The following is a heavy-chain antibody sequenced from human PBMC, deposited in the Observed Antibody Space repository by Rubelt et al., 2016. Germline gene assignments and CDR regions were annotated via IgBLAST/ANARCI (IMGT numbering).Heavy chain of an antibody. J-gene: IGHJ6*02. CDR3: ARGLSYGNDYYYGMDV. CDR2: INHSGST. CDR1: GGSFSGYY. D-gene: IGHD4-17*01. Sequence: QVQLQQWGAGLLKPSETLSLTCAVYGGSFSGYYWSWIRQPPGKGLEWIGEINHSGSTNYNPSLKSGVTISVDTSKNQFSLKLSSVTAADTAVYYCARGLSYGNDYYYGMDVWGQGTTVTVSS. V-gene: IGHV4-34*01.